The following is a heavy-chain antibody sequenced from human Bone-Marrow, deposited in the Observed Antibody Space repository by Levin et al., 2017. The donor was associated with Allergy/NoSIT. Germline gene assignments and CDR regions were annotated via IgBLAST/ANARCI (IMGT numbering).Heavy chain of an antibody. CDR2: MFAGGAA. J-gene: IGHJ5*02. CDR3: ARDETFNRWHTGWFDA. D-gene: IGHD5-24*01. Sequence: SETLSLTCTVSGDSINNTNHYWSWIRQPAGKGLEWIGRMFAGGAATYNLSLRSRVTISIATSKNQFSLKLTSVTAADTAVYYCARDETFNRWHTGWFDAWGQGTLVTVSS. V-gene: IGHV4-61*02. CDR1: GDSINNTNHY.